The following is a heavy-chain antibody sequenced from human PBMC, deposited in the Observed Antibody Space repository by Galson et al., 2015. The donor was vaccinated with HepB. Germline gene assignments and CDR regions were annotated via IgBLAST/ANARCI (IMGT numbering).Heavy chain of an antibody. CDR3: ARRYGAARGFDY. D-gene: IGHD2-15*01. V-gene: IGHV4-59*08. CDR2: IYYSGST. CDR1: GGSISSYY. Sequence: ETLSLTCTVSGGSISSYYWSWIRQPPGKGLEWIGYIYYSGSTNYSPSLKSRVTISVDTSKNQFSLKLSSVTAADTAVYYCARRYGAARGFDYWGQGTLVTVSS. J-gene: IGHJ4*02.